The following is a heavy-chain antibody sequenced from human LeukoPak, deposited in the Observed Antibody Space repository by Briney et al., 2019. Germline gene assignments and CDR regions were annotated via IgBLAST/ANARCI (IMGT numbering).Heavy chain of an antibody. J-gene: IGHJ4*02. CDR2: ISNSGSSK. CDR1: GFTFSNYD. D-gene: IGHD2-15*01. V-gene: IGHV3-48*03. Sequence: GGSLRLSCVASGFTFSNYDMNWVRQVPGKGLEWVSYISNSGSSKYYVDSVKGRFTISRDNAKNSLYLQMNSLRAEDTAVYYCASLTVTGGSLSDYWGQGTLVAVSS. CDR3: ASLTVTGGSLSDY.